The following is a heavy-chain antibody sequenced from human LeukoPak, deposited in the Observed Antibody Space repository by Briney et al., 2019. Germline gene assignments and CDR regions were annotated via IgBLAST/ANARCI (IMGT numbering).Heavy chain of an antibody. CDR2: ISSDGSRT. CDR1: GFTFSNNW. V-gene: IGHV3-74*01. J-gene: IGHJ4*02. D-gene: IGHD3-10*01. CDR3: ARDSSYYGSGSFSD. Sequence: GGSLRLSCAASGFTFSNNWMHWVRQAPGKGLVWVSRISSDGSRTSYADSVKGRFTISRDNAKNTLYLQMNSLRAEDTAVYYCARDSSYYGSGSFSDWGQGTLVTVSS.